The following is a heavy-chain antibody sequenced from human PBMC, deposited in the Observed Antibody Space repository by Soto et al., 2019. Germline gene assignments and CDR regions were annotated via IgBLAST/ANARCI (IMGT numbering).Heavy chain of an antibody. Sequence: PGGSLRLSCAASGFTVSSNYMSWVRQAPGKGLEWVSVIYSGGSTYYADSVKGRFTISRDNSKNTLYLQMNSLRAEDTAVYYCATGGIGGYSSSEDYYYYGMDVWGQGTTVTVSS. J-gene: IGHJ6*02. CDR2: IYSGGST. D-gene: IGHD6-6*01. CDR1: GFTVSSNY. CDR3: ATGGIGGYSSSEDYYYYGMDV. V-gene: IGHV3-53*01.